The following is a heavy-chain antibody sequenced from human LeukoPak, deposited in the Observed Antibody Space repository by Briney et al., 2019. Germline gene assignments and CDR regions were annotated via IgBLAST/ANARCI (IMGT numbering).Heavy chain of an antibody. D-gene: IGHD3-3*01. Sequence: GGSLRLSCAASGFTFSSYGMHWVRQAPGKGLEWVAVISYDGSNKYYADSVKGRFTISRDNSKNTLSLQMDSLRSDDTAVYYCARVGGYDFWSGYWGDDAFDIWGQGTMVTVSS. J-gene: IGHJ3*02. V-gene: IGHV3-30*03. CDR3: ARVGGYDFWSGYWGDDAFDI. CDR1: GFTFSSYG. CDR2: ISYDGSNK.